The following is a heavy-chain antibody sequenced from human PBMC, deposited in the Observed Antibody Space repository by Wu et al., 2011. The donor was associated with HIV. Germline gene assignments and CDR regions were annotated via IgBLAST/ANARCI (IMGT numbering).Heavy chain of an antibody. CDR2: IIPLFGTA. Sequence: QVQLVQSGAEVKKPGSSVKVSCKASGGTFSSYAISWVRQAPGQGLEWMGGIIPLFGTANYAQKFQGRVTITTDESTSTVYMELSSLRSEDTAVYYCARDYGGNWEFDYWGQGTLVTVSS. V-gene: IGHV1-69*05. CDR3: ARDYGGNWEFDY. J-gene: IGHJ4*02. CDR1: GGTFSSYA. D-gene: IGHD4-23*01.